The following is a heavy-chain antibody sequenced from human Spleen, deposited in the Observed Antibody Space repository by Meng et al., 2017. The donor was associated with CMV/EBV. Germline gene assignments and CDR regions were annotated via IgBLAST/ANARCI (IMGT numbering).Heavy chain of an antibody. Sequence: GGYSSSSNWWSWVRQPPGKGLEWIGENYHSGSTKYNPSLKSRVTISVDKSNNQFSLKLNSVTAADTAVYYCARVDPNYDFWTGYYNYWGQGTLVTVSS. CDR1: GGYSSSSNW. J-gene: IGHJ4*02. D-gene: IGHD3-3*01. CDR2: NYHSGST. V-gene: IGHV4-4*02. CDR3: ARVDPNYDFWTGYYNY.